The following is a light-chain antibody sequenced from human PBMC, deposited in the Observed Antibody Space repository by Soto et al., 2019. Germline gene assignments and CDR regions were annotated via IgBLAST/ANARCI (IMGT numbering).Light chain of an antibody. Sequence: ELVLTQSPGTLSLSPGDRATLSCRASQSVTSNYLAWYQQKRGQAPRLLIYGASSRATGIPDRFSGSGSGTDFTLSITRLEPEDVAFYYCQQYASSRTFGQGTKVEIK. V-gene: IGKV3-20*01. CDR2: GAS. J-gene: IGKJ1*01. CDR1: QSVTSNY. CDR3: QQYASSRT.